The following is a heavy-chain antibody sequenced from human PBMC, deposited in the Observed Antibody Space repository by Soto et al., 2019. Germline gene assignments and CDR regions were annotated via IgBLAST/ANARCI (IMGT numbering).Heavy chain of an antibody. Sequence: GGSLRLSCAASGFTFSSYGMHWVRQAPGKGPEWVAVIWYDGSNKYYADSVKGRFTISRDNSKNTLYLQMNSLRAEDTAVYYCASLSYAFDIWGQGTMVTVSS. CDR2: IWYDGSNK. J-gene: IGHJ3*02. V-gene: IGHV3-33*08. D-gene: IGHD3-16*02. CDR1: GFTFSSYG. CDR3: ASLSYAFDI.